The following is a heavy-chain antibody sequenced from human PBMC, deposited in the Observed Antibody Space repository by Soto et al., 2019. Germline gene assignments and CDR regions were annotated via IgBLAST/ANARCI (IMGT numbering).Heavy chain of an antibody. D-gene: IGHD6-13*01. Sequence: SGPTLVNPTQTLTLTCTFSGFSLSTSGVGVGWIRQPPGKALEWLALIYWNDDKRYSPSLKSRLTITKDTSKNQVVLTMTNMDPVDTATYYCAHRIAAADLYYYNGMDVWGQGTTVTVSS. J-gene: IGHJ6*02. CDR3: AHRIAAADLYYYNGMDV. CDR2: IYWNDDK. CDR1: GFSLSTSGVG. V-gene: IGHV2-5*01.